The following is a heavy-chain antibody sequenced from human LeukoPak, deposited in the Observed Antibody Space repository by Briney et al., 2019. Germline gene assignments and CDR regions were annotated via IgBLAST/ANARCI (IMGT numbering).Heavy chain of an antibody. CDR3: VGEHYYDTSGYYSLAS. Sequence: SETLSLTCTVSGGSISSFYWSWIRQPAGKALEWIGRIYTSGSTNYNPSLKSRVIMSVDTSKNQFSLKLRSVTAAETAVYYRVGEHYYDTSGYYSLASWGQGHLVTVSS. CDR1: GGSISSFY. D-gene: IGHD3-22*01. CDR2: IYTSGST. V-gene: IGHV4-4*07. J-gene: IGHJ4*02.